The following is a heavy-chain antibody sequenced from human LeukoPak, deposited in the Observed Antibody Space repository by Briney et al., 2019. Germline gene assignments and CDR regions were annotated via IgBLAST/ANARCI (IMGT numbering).Heavy chain of an antibody. V-gene: IGHV4-39*07. CDR2: ISYSGST. J-gene: IGHJ4*02. Sequence: SETLSLTCTVSGSSVSSASYYWGWIRQPPGKGLEWIGSISYSGSTYYSPSLKSRVTILVDTSKNQFSLRLNSVTAADTAVYYCARVGPSVTNWKGRFDYWGRGTLVPVSS. CDR3: ARVGPSVTNWKGRFDY. CDR1: GSSVSSASYY. D-gene: IGHD1-1*01.